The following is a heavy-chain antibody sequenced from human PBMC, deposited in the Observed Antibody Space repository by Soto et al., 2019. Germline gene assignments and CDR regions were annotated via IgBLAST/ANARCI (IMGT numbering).Heavy chain of an antibody. J-gene: IGHJ4*02. Sequence: GSLRLSCAASGFTFSSYAMGWVRQAPGKGLEWVSAISGSGGSTYYADSVKGRFTISRDNSKNTLYLQMNSLRAEDTAVYYCAKARAQYYDFWSGYPVDYWGQGTLVTVSS. V-gene: IGHV3-23*01. D-gene: IGHD3-3*01. CDR3: AKARAQYYDFWSGYPVDY. CDR2: ISGSGGST. CDR1: GFTFSSYA.